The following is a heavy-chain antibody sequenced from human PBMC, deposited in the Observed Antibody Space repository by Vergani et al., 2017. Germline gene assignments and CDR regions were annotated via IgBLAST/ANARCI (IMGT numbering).Heavy chain of an antibody. CDR3: AXDNKQLRPRAFDL. Sequence: QVQLQESGPGLVKPSQTLLLTCTVSGASINNDFYYWHWIRQPAGKGLEWIGRIYVSGITDYNSSLQSRVSMSVDTSKNQFSLTLTSVTAADTAVYSCAXDNKQLRPRAFDLCVQGTMVTVSS. D-gene: IGHD4-23*01. CDR2: IYVSGIT. CDR1: GASINNDFYY. J-gene: IGHJ3*01. V-gene: IGHV4-61*02.